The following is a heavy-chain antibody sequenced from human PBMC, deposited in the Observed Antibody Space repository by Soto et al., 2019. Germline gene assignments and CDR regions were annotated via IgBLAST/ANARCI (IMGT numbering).Heavy chain of an antibody. J-gene: IGHJ6*03. CDR1: GGSFSGYY. Sequence: SETLSLTCAVYGGSFSGYYWSWIRQPPGKGLEWIGEINHSGSTNYNPSLKSRVTISVDTSKNQFSLKLSSVTAADTAVYYCASALGYSSGWYYYYYMDVWGKGTTVTVSS. V-gene: IGHV4-34*01. CDR2: INHSGST. CDR3: ASALGYSSGWYYYYYMDV. D-gene: IGHD6-19*01.